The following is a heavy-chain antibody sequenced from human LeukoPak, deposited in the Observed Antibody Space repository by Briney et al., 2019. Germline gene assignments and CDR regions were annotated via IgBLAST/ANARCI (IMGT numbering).Heavy chain of an antibody. CDR1: GGSFSGYY. J-gene: IGHJ6*03. CDR2: INHSGST. CDR3: ARAQRDYYYYYMDV. V-gene: IGHV4-34*01. Sequence: PSETLSLTCAVYGGSFSGYYWSWIRQPPGKGLEWIGEINHSGSTNYNPSLRSRVTISVDTSKNQFSLKLSSVTAADTAVYYCARAQRDYYYYYMDVWDKGITVTVS.